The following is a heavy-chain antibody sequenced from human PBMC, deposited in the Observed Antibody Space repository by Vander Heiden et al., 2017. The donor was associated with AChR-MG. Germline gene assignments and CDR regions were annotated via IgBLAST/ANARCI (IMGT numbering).Heavy chain of an antibody. J-gene: IGHJ1*01. CDR1: GGSFSGYD. CDR2: INHSGST. Sequence: QVQLQQWGAGLLKPSETLSLTCAVYGGSFSGYDWTWSGQPPGKGLEWIGEINHSGSTNYNPSLKSRVTISVDTSKNQFSLKLSSVTAADTAVYYCARGGPWTTTRLLQYFQHWGQGTLVTLSS. CDR3: ARGGPWTTTRLLQYFQH. D-gene: IGHD1-1*01. V-gene: IGHV4-34*01.